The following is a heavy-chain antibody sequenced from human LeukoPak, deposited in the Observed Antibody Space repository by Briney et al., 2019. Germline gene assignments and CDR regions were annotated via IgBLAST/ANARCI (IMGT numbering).Heavy chain of an antibody. CDR1: GGSISSGGYY. V-gene: IGHV4-31*03. CDR3: ARVVAYDILTGYYFDY. Sequence: SETLSLTCTVSGGSISSGGYYWSWIRQHPGKGLEWIGYIYYSGSTYYNPSLKSRVTISVDTSKNQFSLKLSSVTAADTAVYYCARVVAYDILTGYYFDYWGQGTLVTVSS. J-gene: IGHJ4*02. CDR2: IYYSGST. D-gene: IGHD3-9*01.